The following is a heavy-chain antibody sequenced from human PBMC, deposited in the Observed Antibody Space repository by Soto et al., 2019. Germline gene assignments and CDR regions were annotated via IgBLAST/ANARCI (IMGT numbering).Heavy chain of an antibody. CDR1: GGSISSGGYY. CDR2: IYYSGST. D-gene: IGHD2-15*01. Sequence: SETLSLTCTVSGGSISSGGYYWSWIRQHPGKGLEWIGYIYYSGSTYYNPSLKSRVTISVDTSKNQFSLKLSSVTAADTAVYYCASRGGGEGYLVYGGQGTLVAVSS. CDR3: ASRGGGEGYLVY. V-gene: IGHV4-31*03. J-gene: IGHJ4*02.